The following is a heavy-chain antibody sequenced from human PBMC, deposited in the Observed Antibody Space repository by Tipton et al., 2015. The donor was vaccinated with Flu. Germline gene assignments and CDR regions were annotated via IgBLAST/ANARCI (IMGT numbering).Heavy chain of an antibody. CDR3: ARRDFSNYVSEPKNWFDL. D-gene: IGHD4-11*01. CDR1: GDSISNYY. CDR2: VYYNGST. J-gene: IGHJ5*02. Sequence: TLSLTCTVSGDSISNYYWNWIRQPPGKGLEWIGYVYYNGSTNFTPSLKSRVTISLVTSKIQFSLRLTSVTAADTAVYFCARRDFSNYVSEPKNWFDLWGQGTQVTVSS. V-gene: IGHV4-59*08.